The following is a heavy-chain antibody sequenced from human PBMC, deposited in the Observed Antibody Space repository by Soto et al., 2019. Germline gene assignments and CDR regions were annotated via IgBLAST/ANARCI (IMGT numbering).Heavy chain of an antibody. CDR3: ARIKLEMTTTPIVNLFDY. D-gene: IGHD4-4*01. CDR1: GFSLSTSGMC. Sequence: SGPTLVNPTQTLTLTCTFSGFSLSTSGMCVSWIRQPPGKALEWLARIDWDDDKYYSTSLKTRLTISKDTSKNQVVLTMTNMDPVDTATYYCARIKLEMTTTPIVNLFDYWGKGTLVTVSS. J-gene: IGHJ4*02. V-gene: IGHV2-70*11. CDR2: IDWDDDK.